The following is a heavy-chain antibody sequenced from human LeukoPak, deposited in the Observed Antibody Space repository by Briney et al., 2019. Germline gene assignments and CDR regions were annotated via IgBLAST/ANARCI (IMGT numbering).Heavy chain of an antibody. CDR1: GGTFSSYA. CDR3: ARVLPRYSGSYYPLDY. CDR2: IIPIFGTA. Sequence: SVKVSCKASGGTFSSYAISWVRQAPGQGLEWMGGIIPIFGTANYAQKFQGRVTITADESTSTAYMELSSLRSEDTAVYYCARVLPRYSGSYYPLDYWGQGTLVTVSS. J-gene: IGHJ4*02. V-gene: IGHV1-69*13. D-gene: IGHD1-26*01.